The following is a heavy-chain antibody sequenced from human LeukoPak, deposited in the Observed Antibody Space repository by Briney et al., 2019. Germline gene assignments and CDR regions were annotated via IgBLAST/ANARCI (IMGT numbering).Heavy chain of an antibody. CDR1: GFAFSSYW. D-gene: IGHD2-2*02. V-gene: IGHV3-48*04. Sequence: PGGSLRLSCAASGFAFSSYWMSWVRQAPGKGLEWVSYISSSGSTIYYADSVKGRFTISRDNAKNSLYLQMNSLRAEDTAVYYCARDLRTGVYQLLYVARGPFDYWGQGTLVTVSS. CDR3: ARDLRTGVYQLLYVARGPFDY. CDR2: ISSSGSTI. J-gene: IGHJ4*02.